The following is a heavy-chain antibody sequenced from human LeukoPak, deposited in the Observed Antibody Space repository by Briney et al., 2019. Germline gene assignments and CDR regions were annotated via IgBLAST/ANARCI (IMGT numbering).Heavy chain of an antibody. Sequence: SETLSLTCTVSGGSISSSTYHWSWIRQPPGKGLEWIGSIYYSGTTYYNPSLKSRVTISVDTSKNQFSLKLSSVIAADTAVYYCARVAAARTRWFDPWGQGTLVTVSS. J-gene: IGHJ5*02. V-gene: IGHV4-39*01. CDR3: ARVAAARTRWFDP. CDR1: GGSISSSTYH. CDR2: IYYSGTT. D-gene: IGHD6-13*01.